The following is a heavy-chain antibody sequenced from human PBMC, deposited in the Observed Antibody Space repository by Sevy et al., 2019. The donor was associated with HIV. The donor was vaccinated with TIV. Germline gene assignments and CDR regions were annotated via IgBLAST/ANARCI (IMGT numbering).Heavy chain of an antibody. CDR1: GGSFSGYY. CDR2: INHSGST. D-gene: IGHD3-22*01. V-gene: IGHV4-34*01. J-gene: IGHJ4*02. Sequence: SETLSLTCAVYGGSFSGYYWSWIRQPPGKGLEWIGEINHSGSTNYNPSLKSRVTISVDTSKNQLSLKLSSVTAADTAVYYCARGGYYYDSSGYRRIFDFWGQGTLVTVSS. CDR3: ARGGYYYDSSGYRRIFDF.